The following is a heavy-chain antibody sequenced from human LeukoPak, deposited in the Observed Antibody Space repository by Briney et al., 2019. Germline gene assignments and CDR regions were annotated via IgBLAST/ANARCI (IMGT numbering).Heavy chain of an antibody. V-gene: IGHV4-34*01. CDR3: ARVCVGGSSCMDV. CDR2: INHSGST. CDR1: GGSFSGYY. Sequence: SETLSLTCAVYGGSFSGYYWSWIRQPPGKGLEWIGEINHSGSTNYNLSLKSRVTISVDTSKNQFSLKLSSVTAADMAVYYCARVCVGGSSCMDVWGKGTTVTISS. D-gene: IGHD3-16*01. J-gene: IGHJ6*03.